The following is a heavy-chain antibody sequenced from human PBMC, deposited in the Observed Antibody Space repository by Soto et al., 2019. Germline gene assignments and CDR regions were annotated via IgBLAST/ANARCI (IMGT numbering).Heavy chain of an antibody. CDR2: VIPMFGTS. V-gene: IGHV1-69*13. J-gene: IGHJ4*02. CDR3: TSSPLASSGHAADY. CDR1: GGTFGSYS. Sequence: SVKVSCKASGGTFGSYSVSWVRQAPGQGLEWLGGVIPMFGTSKYAQRFQGRVTITADESTGAAYLDLNSLRSDDTAIYYCTSSPLASSGHAADYWGQGTLVTVSS. D-gene: IGHD6-13*01.